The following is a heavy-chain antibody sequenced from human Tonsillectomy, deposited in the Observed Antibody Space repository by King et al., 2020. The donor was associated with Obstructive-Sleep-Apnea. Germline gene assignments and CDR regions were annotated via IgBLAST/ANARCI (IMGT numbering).Heavy chain of an antibody. CDR2: ISSSSSTI. V-gene: IGHV3-48*04. CDR1: GFTFSSYS. Sequence: QLVQSGGGLVQPGGSLRLSCAASGFTFSSYSMNWVRQAPGKGLEWGSYISSSSSTIYYADPLKGRFTISRDNAKNSLYLQMNSLRAEDTAVYYCAREIRCGGDCYSFDYWGQGTLVTVSS. CDR3: AREIRCGGDCYSFDY. J-gene: IGHJ4*02. D-gene: IGHD2-21*02.